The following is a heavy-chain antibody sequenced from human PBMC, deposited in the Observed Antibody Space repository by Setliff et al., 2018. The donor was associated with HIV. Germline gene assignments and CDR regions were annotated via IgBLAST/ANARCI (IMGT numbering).Heavy chain of an antibody. V-gene: IGHV4-4*07. CDR2: ISAAGTI. CDR1: GGSISSYY. Sequence: SETLSLTCTVSGGSISSYYWSWIRQPAGKRLEFIGRISAAGTINYNPSLRSRVTLSVDTSENQFSLTVNSVTAGDTAMYFCARDEGRATGSWWDQSASWYLDYWGHGILVT. CDR3: ARDEGRATGSWWDQSASWYLDY. D-gene: IGHD6-13*01. J-gene: IGHJ4*01.